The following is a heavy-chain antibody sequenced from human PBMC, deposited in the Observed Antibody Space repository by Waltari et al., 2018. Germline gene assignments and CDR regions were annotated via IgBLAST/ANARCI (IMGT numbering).Heavy chain of an antibody. Sequence: QVQLVQSGAEVKKPGASVKVSCKVSGYTLTELSMHWVRQAPGKGLEWMGGFDPEDGETIYAQKCQGRVTMTEDTSTDTAYMELSSLRSEDTAVYYCATATYYYDSSGYLFDYWGQGTLVTVSS. D-gene: IGHD3-22*01. J-gene: IGHJ4*02. CDR2: FDPEDGET. CDR3: ATATYYYDSSGYLFDY. V-gene: IGHV1-24*01. CDR1: GYTLTELS.